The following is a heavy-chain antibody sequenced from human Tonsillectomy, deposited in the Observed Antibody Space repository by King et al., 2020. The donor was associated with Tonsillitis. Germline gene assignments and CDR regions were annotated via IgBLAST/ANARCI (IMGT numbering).Heavy chain of an antibody. CDR1: GFTFSSYG. CDR2: VSYDGSKK. V-gene: IGHV3-30*18. J-gene: IGHJ3*02. D-gene: IGHD7-27*01. Sequence: QLVQSGGGVVQPGRSLRLSCAASGFTFSSYGMHWVRQAPGKGLEWVAAVSYDGSKKNYADSVKGRFTISRDTSKNTLYLQMNSLRAEDTAVYYCAKVVNWGTRAGSDAFDIWGQGTMVTVSA. CDR3: AKVVNWGTRAGSDAFDI.